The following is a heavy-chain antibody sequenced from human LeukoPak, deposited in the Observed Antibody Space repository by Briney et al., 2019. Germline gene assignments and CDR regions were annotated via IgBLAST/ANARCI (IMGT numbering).Heavy chain of an antibody. CDR2: IYGGGST. J-gene: IGHJ3*02. Sequence: PGGSLRLSCAATGLSVSSNFMSWVRQAPGKGLEWVSVIYGGGSTYYADSVKGRFTISRDTPKNTLYLQMNSLRAEDMALYYCAKAGGDYCSSTSCPSSAFDIWGQGTMVTVSS. CDR1: GLSVSSNF. CDR3: AKAGGDYCSSTSCPSSAFDI. V-gene: IGHV3-53*05. D-gene: IGHD2-2*01.